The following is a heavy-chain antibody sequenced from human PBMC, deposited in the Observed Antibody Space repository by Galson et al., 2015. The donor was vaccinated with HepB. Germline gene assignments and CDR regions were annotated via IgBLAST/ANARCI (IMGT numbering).Heavy chain of an antibody. V-gene: IGHV3-33*01. CDR3: ARVGKKYSSSWSYYYYMDV. Sequence: SLRLSCAASGFTFSSYGMHWVRQAPGKGLEWVAVIWYDGSNKYYADSVKGRFTISRDNSKNTLYLQMNSLRAEDTAVYYCARVGKKYSSSWSYYYYMDVWGKGTTVTVSS. CDR2: IWYDGSNK. D-gene: IGHD6-6*01. CDR1: GFTFSSYG. J-gene: IGHJ6*03.